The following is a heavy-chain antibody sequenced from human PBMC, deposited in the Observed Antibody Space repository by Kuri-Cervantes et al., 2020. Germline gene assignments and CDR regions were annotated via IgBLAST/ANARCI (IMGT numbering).Heavy chain of an antibody. D-gene: IGHD3-10*01. CDR1: GGSISSGDYY. CDR2: IYYSGST. Sequence: LRLSCTVSGGSISSGDYYWSWIRQPPGKGLEWIGYIYYSGSTYYNPSLKSRVTISVDTSKNQFSLKLSSVTAADTAVYYCARSYYYGSGPLGMDVWGQGTTVTVSS. CDR3: ARSYYYGSGPLGMDV. J-gene: IGHJ6*02. V-gene: IGHV4-30-4*01.